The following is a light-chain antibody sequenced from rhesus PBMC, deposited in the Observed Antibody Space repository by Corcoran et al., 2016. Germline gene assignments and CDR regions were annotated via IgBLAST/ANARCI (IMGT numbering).Light chain of an antibody. CDR1: QSVSSN. V-gene: IGKV3-35*01. CDR2: DAY. J-gene: IGKJ4*01. Sequence: EIVMTQSPATLSLSPGERATLSCRASQSVSSNLAWSQQKPEQAPRLLIYDAYNRATGIPHRFSGSRSGTDFTLPISSLEPEDVGVYYCQQESNWPLTFGGGTKVEIK. CDR3: QQESNWPLT.